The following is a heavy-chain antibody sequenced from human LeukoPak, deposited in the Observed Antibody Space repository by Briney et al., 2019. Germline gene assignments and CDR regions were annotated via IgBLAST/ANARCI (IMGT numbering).Heavy chain of an antibody. J-gene: IGHJ6*03. V-gene: IGHV3-30*02. CDR2: IRYDGSNK. CDR1: GFTFSSYA. D-gene: IGHD2-2*01. CDR3: ARDGPRRTSMDV. Sequence: PGGSLRLSCAASGFTFSSYAMHWVRQAPGKGLEWVAFIRYDGSNKYYADSVKGRFTISRDNSKNTLYLQMNSLRADDTAVYYCARDGPRRTSMDVWGKGTTVTISS.